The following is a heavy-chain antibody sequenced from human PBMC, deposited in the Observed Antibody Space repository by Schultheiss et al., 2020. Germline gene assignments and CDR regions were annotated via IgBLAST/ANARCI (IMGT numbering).Heavy chain of an antibody. D-gene: IGHD6-6*01. J-gene: IGHJ4*02. Sequence: SQTLSLTCAVYGGSFSGYYWSWIRQPAGKGLEWIGRIYTSGTTNYNPSLKSRVTISVDTSKNQFSLKLSSVTAADTAVYYCARHHIEYSSSAYYFDYWGQGTLVTVSS. CDR2: IYTSGTT. CDR3: ARHHIEYSSSAYYFDY. CDR1: GGSFSGYY. V-gene: IGHV4-59*10.